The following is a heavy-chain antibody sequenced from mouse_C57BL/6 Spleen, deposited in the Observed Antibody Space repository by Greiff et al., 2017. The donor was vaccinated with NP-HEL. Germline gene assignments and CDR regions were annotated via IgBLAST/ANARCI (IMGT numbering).Heavy chain of an antibody. Sequence: EVMLVESGTVLARPGASVKMSCKTSGYTFTSYWMHWVKQRPGQGLEWIGAIYPGNSDTSYNQKFKGTAKLTAVTSASTAYMELSSLTNEDSAVYYCTRSDDGSDYWGQGTTLTVSS. CDR2: IYPGNSDT. J-gene: IGHJ2*01. CDR1: GYTFTSYW. V-gene: IGHV1-5*01. D-gene: IGHD2-3*01. CDR3: TRSDDGSDY.